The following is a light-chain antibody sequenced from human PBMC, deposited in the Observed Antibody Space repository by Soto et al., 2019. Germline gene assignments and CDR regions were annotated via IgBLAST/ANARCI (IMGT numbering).Light chain of an antibody. V-gene: IGLV2-8*01. CDR2: EVS. J-gene: IGLJ2*01. CDR1: SSDVGRYSF. CDR3: SSHAGSINVV. Sequence: QSVLTQPRSVSGSPGQSVTISCTGTSSDVGRYSFVSWYQQHPGKAPKLMIYEVSKRPSGVPDRFSGSKSGNTASLTVSGLQADDEADYYCSSHAGSINVVFGGGTKLTVL.